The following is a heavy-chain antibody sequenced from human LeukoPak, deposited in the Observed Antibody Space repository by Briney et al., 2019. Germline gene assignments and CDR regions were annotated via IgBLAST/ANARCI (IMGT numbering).Heavy chain of an antibody. CDR2: INPSGGST. CDR3: ARRYCNTTSCPPVGWFDP. D-gene: IGHD2-2*01. V-gene: IGHV1-46*01. CDR1: GYTFTSYY. J-gene: IGHJ5*02. Sequence: GASVKVSCKASGYTFTSYYVHWVRQAPGQGLEWMGIINPSGGSTHYAQNFQGRVTMTRDMSTSTVNMELSSLRSEDTAVYYCARRYCNTTSCPPVGWFDPWGQGTLVTVSS.